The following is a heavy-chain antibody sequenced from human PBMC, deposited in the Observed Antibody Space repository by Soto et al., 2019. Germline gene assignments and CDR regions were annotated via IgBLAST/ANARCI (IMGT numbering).Heavy chain of an antibody. J-gene: IGHJ6*02. D-gene: IGHD3-3*01. CDR3: ARESTSYYDFWSGYGGYYYYGMDV. CDR2: IYYSGST. V-gene: IGHV4-31*03. CDR1: GGSISSGGYY. Sequence: SETLSLTCTVSGGSISSGGYYWSWIRQHPGKGLEWIGYIYYSGSTYYNPSLKSRVTISVDTSKNQFSPKLSSVTAADTAVYYCARESTSYYDFWSGYGGYYYYGMDVWGQGTTVTVSS.